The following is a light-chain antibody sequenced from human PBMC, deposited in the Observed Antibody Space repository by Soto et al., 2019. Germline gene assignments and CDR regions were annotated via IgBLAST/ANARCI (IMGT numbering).Light chain of an antibody. CDR2: DVS. V-gene: IGLV2-14*01. CDR1: SSDVGGYNY. J-gene: IGLJ3*02. CDR3: SSYTSSSTLG. Sequence: QSALTQPASVSGSPGQSITISCPGNSSDVGGYNYVSWYQQHPGKAPKLMIYDVSNRPSGVSNRFSGSKSGNTASLTISGLQAEDEADYYCSSYTSSSTLGFGGGTKLTVL.